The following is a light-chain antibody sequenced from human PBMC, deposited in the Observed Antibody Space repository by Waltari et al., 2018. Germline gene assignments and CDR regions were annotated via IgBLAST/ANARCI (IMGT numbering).Light chain of an antibody. V-gene: IGKV3-15*01. CDR1: QNIRSN. Sequence: EIVMTQSPATLSVSPGERATLSCRASQNIRSNLAWYRQKPGQAPRLLIYGASFRATGIPARISGSGSGTEFTLTISSLQSEDFAVYFCQQYDNWPPITFGQGRSWRSN. CDR3: QQYDNWPPIT. J-gene: IGKJ2*01. CDR2: GAS.